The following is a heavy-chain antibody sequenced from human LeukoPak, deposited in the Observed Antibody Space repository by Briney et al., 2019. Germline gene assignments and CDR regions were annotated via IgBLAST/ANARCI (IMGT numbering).Heavy chain of an antibody. D-gene: IGHD6-19*01. Sequence: QPGGSLRLSCAASGFTLSRHWMSWVRQAPGKGLEWVANIKQDGSEQYYVDSVRGRFTISRDNAKHSLYLQMNSLRAEDTAIYYCARESAGGPDYWGQGTLVTVSS. CDR2: IKQDGSEQ. CDR1: GFTLSRHW. J-gene: IGHJ4*02. CDR3: ARESAGGPDY. V-gene: IGHV3-7*05.